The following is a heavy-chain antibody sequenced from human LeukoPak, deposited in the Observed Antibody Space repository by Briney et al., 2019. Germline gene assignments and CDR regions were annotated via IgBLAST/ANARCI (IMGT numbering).Heavy chain of an antibody. Sequence: GGSLRLSCAASGFTFSSYDMHWVRQATGKGLEWISAIGTAGDTYYPGSVKGRFTISRENAKNSLYLQMNSLRARDTAVYYCARAGCGGDCFVDYWGQGTLVTVSS. J-gene: IGHJ4*02. D-gene: IGHD2-21*02. CDR2: IGTAGDT. CDR1: GFTFSSYD. CDR3: ARAGCGGDCFVDY. V-gene: IGHV3-13*01.